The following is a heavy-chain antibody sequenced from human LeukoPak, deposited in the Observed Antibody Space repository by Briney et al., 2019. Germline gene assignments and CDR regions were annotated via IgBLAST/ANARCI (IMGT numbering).Heavy chain of an antibody. CDR2: IWYDGSNK. D-gene: IGHD1-1*01. Sequence: SLRLSCAASGFTFSSYGMHWVRQAPGKGLEWVAVIWYDGSNKYYADSVKGRFTISRDNAKNSLYLQMNSLRDEDTAVYYCARATTVFDYWGQGTLVTVSS. V-gene: IGHV3-33*01. J-gene: IGHJ4*02. CDR3: ARATTVFDY. CDR1: GFTFSSYG.